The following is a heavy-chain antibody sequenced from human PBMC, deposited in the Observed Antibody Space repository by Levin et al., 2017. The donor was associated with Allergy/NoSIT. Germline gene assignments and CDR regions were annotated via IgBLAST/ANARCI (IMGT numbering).Heavy chain of an antibody. CDR2: ITNEADGGTA. V-gene: IGHV3-15*01. Sequence: GGSLRLSCAASGFTFANSWMSWVRQAPGKGLEWVSRITNEADGGTADYAAPVKGRFTISRDDSEQTVSLQMDSLKTEDTAVYYCTTDRFNWGQGTLVTVSS. CDR1: GFTFANSW. J-gene: IGHJ4*02. CDR3: TTDRFN.